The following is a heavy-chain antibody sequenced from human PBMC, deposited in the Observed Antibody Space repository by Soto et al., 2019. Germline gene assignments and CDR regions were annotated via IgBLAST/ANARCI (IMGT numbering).Heavy chain of an antibody. CDR2: ISWNSGDI. Sequence: EVQLVESGGGLIQPGRSLRPSCATSGFSFDDYAIHWVRLGPGKGLEWVSGISWNSGDIGYADSVQGRFTLSRDNAKNPLYLQMTGLRADDTPLYYCAKGSRYFDVVHASHITASYYFYLDEWGNGPAVTVSS. D-gene: IGHD3-9*01. V-gene: IGHV3-9*01. CDR1: GFSFDDYA. CDR3: AKGSRYFDVVHASHITASYYFYLDE. J-gene: IGHJ6*03.